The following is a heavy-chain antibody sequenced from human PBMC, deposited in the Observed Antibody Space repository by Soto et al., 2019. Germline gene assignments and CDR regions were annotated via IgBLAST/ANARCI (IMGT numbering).Heavy chain of an antibody. CDR2: IYSGVNT. CDR3: ARGRLLISD. Sequence: DVQLVESGGGLVQRGGSLSLACAASGFTVISDYMTWVRQAPGKGLEWVSVIYSGVNTSYADSVKGRFTISRDNAKNTLYLQMNSLRAEDTAVYYCARGRLLISDWGQGAQVIV. CDR1: GFTVISDY. J-gene: IGHJ4*02. V-gene: IGHV3-66*01. D-gene: IGHD1-26*01.